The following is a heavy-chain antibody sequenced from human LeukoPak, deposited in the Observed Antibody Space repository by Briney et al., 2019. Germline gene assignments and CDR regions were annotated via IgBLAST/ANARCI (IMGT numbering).Heavy chain of an antibody. CDR3: AKGQDYSRSSVDY. CDR2: IYSGGNT. D-gene: IGHD6-6*01. Sequence: GGSLRLSCAASGFTVSSNYMSWVRQAPGKGLEWVSVIYSGGNTFYADSVKGRFTISRDNSKNTLYLQMNSLRAEDTAVYYCAKGQDYSRSSVDYWGQGTLVTVSS. CDR1: GFTVSSNY. J-gene: IGHJ4*02. V-gene: IGHV3-53*01.